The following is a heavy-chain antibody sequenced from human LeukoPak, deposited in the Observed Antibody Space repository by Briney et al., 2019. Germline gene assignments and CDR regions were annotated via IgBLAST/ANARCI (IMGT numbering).Heavy chain of an antibody. J-gene: IGHJ4*02. V-gene: IGHV4-34*01. D-gene: IGHD3-3*01. Sequence: SETLSLTCAVYGGSFSGYYWSWIRQPPGKGLEWIGEINHSGSTNYNPSLKSRVTISVDTSKNQFSLKLSSVTAADTAVYYCARGRYDFWSGYSNYFDCWGQGTLVTVSS. CDR1: GGSFSGYY. CDR3: ARGRYDFWSGYSNYFDC. CDR2: INHSGST.